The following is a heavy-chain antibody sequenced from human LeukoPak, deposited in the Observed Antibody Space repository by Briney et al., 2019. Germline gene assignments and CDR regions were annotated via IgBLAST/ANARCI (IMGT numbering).Heavy chain of an antibody. V-gene: IGHV3-21*04. CDR1: GFTFSSYS. Sequence: GGSLRLSCAASGFTFSSYSMNWVRQAPGKGLEWVSSISSSSSYIYYADSVKGRFTISRDNSKNTLYLQINSLRAEDTAVYYCAGHRYCNSPTCLPGVWGKGTTVTVSS. J-gene: IGHJ6*04. D-gene: IGHD2/OR15-2a*01. CDR3: AGHRYCNSPTCLPGV. CDR2: ISSSSSYI.